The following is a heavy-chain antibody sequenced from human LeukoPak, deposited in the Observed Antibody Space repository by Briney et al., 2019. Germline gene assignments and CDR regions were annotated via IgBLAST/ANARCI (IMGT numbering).Heavy chain of an antibody. V-gene: IGHV4-34*01. Sequence: SETLSLTCAVYGGSFDGYYWSWIRQPPGKGLEWIGEINQSGSTNYNPSLKSRVTISVDTSKNQLSLKLSSVTAADTAVYYCARNSAYSTSSGINYWGQGTLVTVSS. J-gene: IGHJ4*02. D-gene: IGHD6-6*01. CDR2: INQSGST. CDR3: ARNSAYSTSSGINY. CDR1: GGSFDGYY.